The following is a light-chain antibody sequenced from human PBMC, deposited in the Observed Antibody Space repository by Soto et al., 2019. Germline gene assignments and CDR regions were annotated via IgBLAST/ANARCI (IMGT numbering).Light chain of an antibody. CDR3: QQYNNWPLT. CDR2: GAS. CDR1: QSVSSN. Sequence: IVLTQSAPTLSVSAGERATPSCRASQSVSSNLAWYQQKPGQAPRLLISGASTRATGVPARFSGSGYGTEFNLTITSLQSEDFAVYCCQQYNNWPLTFGPGTRLEIK. V-gene: IGKV3D-15*01. J-gene: IGKJ5*01.